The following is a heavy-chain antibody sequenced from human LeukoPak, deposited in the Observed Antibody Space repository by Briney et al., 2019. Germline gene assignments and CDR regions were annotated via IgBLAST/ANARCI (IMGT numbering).Heavy chain of an antibody. CDR2: ISATGGST. CDR3: AKDRGYYYGMDV. CDR1: GFTFSSYG. Sequence: PGGSLRLSCAASGFTFSSYGITWVRQAPGKGLEWVSTISATGGSTYYADSVKGRFTISRDNSKNTLYLQMNSLRAEDTAVYYCAKDRGYYYGMDVRGQGTTVTVSS. V-gene: IGHV3-23*01. J-gene: IGHJ6*02.